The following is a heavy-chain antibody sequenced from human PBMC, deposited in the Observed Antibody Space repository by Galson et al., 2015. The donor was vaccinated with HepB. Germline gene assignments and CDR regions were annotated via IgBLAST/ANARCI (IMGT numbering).Heavy chain of an antibody. D-gene: IGHD1-1*01. CDR1: GLTFVSYS. Sequence: SLRLSCAPSGLTFVSYSMNWVRQTPGKGLEWVSGTSGTGLSTYYADSVKGRFTVSRDNSKNMMYLQMNSLRPEDTAVYYCANRDNQNYIMDVWGQGTTVTVSS. CDR3: ANRDNQNYIMDV. CDR2: TSGTGLST. V-gene: IGHV3-23*01. J-gene: IGHJ6*02.